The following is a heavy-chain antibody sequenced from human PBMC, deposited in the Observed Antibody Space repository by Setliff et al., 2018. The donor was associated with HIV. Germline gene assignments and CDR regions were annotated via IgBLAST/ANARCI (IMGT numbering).Heavy chain of an antibody. CDR1: GFSVTDTY. D-gene: IGHD6-19*01. CDR2: MYKGGKT. Sequence: SCEASGFSVTDTYMGWVRQAPGKGLEWVTLMYKGGKTYYADFVKGRFTIARDDSKNTVSLQMTNLGTGDTAVYYCTSVRVAGPQVFSDSWGQGALVTVSS. CDR3: TSVRVAGPQVFSDS. J-gene: IGHJ4*02. V-gene: IGHV3-53*01.